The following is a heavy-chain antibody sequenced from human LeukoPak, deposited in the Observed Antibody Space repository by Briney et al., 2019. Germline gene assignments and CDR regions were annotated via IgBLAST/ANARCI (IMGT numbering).Heavy chain of an antibody. V-gene: IGHV1-46*01. Sequence: ASVKVSCKASGYTFTSYYMHWVRQAPGQGLEWMGIINPSGGSTSYAQKFQGRVTMTRDTSTSTVYMELSSLRSEDTAVYYCAREKGTYYDYVWGSYRSAGAFDYWGQGTLVTVSS. D-gene: IGHD3-16*02. CDR3: AREKGTYYDYVWGSYRSAGAFDY. J-gene: IGHJ4*02. CDR2: INPSGGST. CDR1: GYTFTSYY.